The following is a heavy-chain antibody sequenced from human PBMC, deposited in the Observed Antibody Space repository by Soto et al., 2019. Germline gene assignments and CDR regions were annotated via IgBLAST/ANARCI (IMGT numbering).Heavy chain of an antibody. CDR3: AKGVEAAYYYGSSGYYGFDY. J-gene: IGHJ4*02. CDR2: VSGGSAGT. V-gene: IGHV3-23*01. CDR1: GFPCSSYA. D-gene: IGHD3-22*01. Sequence: GGSLRLSCAASGFPCSSYAMSWVRQAPGKGLEWVSGVSGGSAGTYYVDSVKGRFTISRDNSKTTLYLQMDSLRADDTAVYYCAKGVEAAYYYGSSGYYGFDYWGQGTLVTVSS.